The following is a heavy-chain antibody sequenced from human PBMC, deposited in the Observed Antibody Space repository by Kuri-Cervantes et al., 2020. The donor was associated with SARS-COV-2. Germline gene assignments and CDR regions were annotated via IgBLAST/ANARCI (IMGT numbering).Heavy chain of an antibody. CDR1: GGSFSGYY. V-gene: IGHV4-34*01. J-gene: IGHJ6*03. Sequence: GSLRLSCAVYGGSFSGYYWSWIRQPPGKGLEWIGEINHSGSTSYNPSLKSRVTMAVDMSKNQFSLRLISVTAADTAVYYCARRPSYDGTGVYYYYMDVWGKGTTVTVSS. D-gene: IGHD1-7*01. CDR3: ARRPSYDGTGVYYYYMDV. CDR2: INHSGST.